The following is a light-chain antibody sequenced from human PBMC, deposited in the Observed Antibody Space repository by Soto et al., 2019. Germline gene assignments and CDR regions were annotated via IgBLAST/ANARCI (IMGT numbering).Light chain of an antibody. CDR1: QSVSSY. CDR2: DAS. Sequence: EIVLTQSPATLSLSPGERATLSCRASQSVSSYLAWYQQKPGQAPRLLIYDASNRATGIPARFSGSGSGTDFTLTISSLEHEDFAGYYCQQRSNWPALTFGGGTKVEIK. CDR3: QQRSNWPALT. J-gene: IGKJ4*01. V-gene: IGKV3-11*01.